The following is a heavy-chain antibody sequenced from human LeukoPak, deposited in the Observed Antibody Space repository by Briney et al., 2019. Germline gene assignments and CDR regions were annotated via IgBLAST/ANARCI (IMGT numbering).Heavy chain of an antibody. J-gene: IGHJ6*02. Sequence: SETLSLTCAVYGGSFSGYYWSWIRQPPGKGLEWIGYIYYSGSTNYNPSLKSRVTISVDTSKNQFSLKLSSVTAADTAVYYCARVAFGEYCGSTSCYHGNYYGMDVWGQGTTVTVSS. CDR3: ARVAFGEYCGSTSCYHGNYYGMDV. CDR2: IYYSGST. V-gene: IGHV4-59*01. CDR1: GGSFSGYY. D-gene: IGHD2-2*01.